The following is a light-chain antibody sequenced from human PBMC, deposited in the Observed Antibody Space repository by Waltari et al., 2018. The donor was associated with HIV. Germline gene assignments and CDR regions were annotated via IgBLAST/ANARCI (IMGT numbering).Light chain of an antibody. J-gene: IGKJ2*01. CDR3: QQYDKWPPYT. V-gene: IGKV3-15*01. CDR2: GAS. Sequence: EVMMTQSPATLSVSQGDPATISGRASQNVSINLAWYQQRPGQAPRLVVYGASTRAADIPARFSGSGSATEFTLTISSLQSDDFAVYFCQQYDKWPPYTFGQGTKLEIK. CDR1: QNVSIN.